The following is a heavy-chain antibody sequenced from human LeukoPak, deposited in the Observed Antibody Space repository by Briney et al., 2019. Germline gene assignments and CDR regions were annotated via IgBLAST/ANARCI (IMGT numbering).Heavy chain of an antibody. V-gene: IGHV3-23*01. CDR3: AKGYCSSTSCPNWFDP. Sequence: PGGSLRLSCAASGLTFSSYAMSWVRQAPGKGLEWVSAISGSGGSTYYADSVKGRFTISRDNSKNTLYLQMNSLRAEDTAVYYCAKGYCSSTSCPNWFDPWGQGTLVTVSS. J-gene: IGHJ5*02. D-gene: IGHD2-2*01. CDR2: ISGSGGST. CDR1: GLTFSSYA.